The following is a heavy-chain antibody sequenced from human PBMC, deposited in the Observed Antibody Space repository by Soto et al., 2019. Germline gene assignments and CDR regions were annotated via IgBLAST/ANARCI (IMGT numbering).Heavy chain of an antibody. CDR3: ATRRSREYYYDTGDAFDI. CDR1: GYSFTSYW. D-gene: IGHD3-22*01. CDR2: IDPSDSYT. Sequence: PGESVKISCKGSGYSFTSYWISWVRQMPGKGLEWMGRIDPSDSYTNYSPSFQGHVTISADKSISTAYLQWSSLKASDTAMYYCATRRSREYYYDTGDAFDIWGQGTMVTVSS. V-gene: IGHV5-10-1*01. J-gene: IGHJ3*02.